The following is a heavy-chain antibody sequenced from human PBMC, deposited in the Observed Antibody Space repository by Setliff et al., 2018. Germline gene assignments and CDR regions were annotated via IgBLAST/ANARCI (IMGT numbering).Heavy chain of an antibody. CDR1: GFSLSNARMG. Sequence: ESGPTLVNPTETLTLTCTVSGFSLSNARMGVSWIRQPPGKTLEWLAHIFSNDEKSYSTSLESRLTISKDTSKSQVVLTMTNMDPADTATYYCARYYYDSSAYYPFLYWGQGMLVTVSS. V-gene: IGHV2-26*01. CDR2: IFSNDEK. D-gene: IGHD3-22*01. J-gene: IGHJ4*02. CDR3: ARYYYDSSAYYPFLY.